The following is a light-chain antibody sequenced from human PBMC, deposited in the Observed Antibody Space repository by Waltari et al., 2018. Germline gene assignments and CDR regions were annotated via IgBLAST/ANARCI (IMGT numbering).Light chain of an antibody. V-gene: IGKV3-20*01. CDR3: QKYGTRPAT. Sequence: EIVLTQSPPSLSLSPGDRATLSCRASQSVGRTLAWYQQRPGQAPRLLIYDASSRATGIPDRFSGSGSGTDFSLTISRLEPEDFAVYYCQKYGTRPATFGQGTKVEVK. CDR2: DAS. CDR1: QSVGRT. J-gene: IGKJ1*01.